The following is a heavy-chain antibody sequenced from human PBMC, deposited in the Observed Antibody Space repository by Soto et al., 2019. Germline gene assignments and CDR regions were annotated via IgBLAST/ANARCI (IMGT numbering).Heavy chain of an antibody. CDR2: INHSGST. J-gene: IGHJ6*03. V-gene: IGHV4-34*01. Sequence: SETLSLTCAVYGGSFSGYYWSWIRQPPGKGLEWIGEINHSGSTNYNPSLKSRVTISVDTSKNQFSLKLSSVTAADTAVYYCARGGITIFGVVTKWDYYYMDVWGKGTTVTVSS. CDR3: ARGGITIFGVVTKWDYYYMDV. D-gene: IGHD3-3*01. CDR1: GGSFSGYY.